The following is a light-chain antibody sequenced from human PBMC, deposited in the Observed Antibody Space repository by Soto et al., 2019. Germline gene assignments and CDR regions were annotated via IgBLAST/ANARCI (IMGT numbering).Light chain of an antibody. Sequence: DIVMTQSPDSLAVSLGERATINCKSSQSVLYSSNNKNYLAWYQQKPGQPPKLLISWASTRESGVPDRFRGSGSGTDLTLTISSLQAEDVAVYYCQQYYSTPWTFGQGTKVEIK. CDR3: QQYYSTPWT. J-gene: IGKJ1*01. V-gene: IGKV4-1*01. CDR2: WAS. CDR1: QSVLYSSNNKNY.